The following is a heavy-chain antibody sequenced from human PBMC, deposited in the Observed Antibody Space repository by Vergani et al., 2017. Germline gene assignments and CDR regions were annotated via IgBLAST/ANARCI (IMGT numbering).Heavy chain of an antibody. Sequence: QVQLVQSGAEVKKPGASVKVSCKASGGTFSSYAISWVRQAPGQGLEWRGRIIPILGIANYAQKFQGRVTITADQSTSTAYMELSSLRSEDTAVYDCARLKDYGDSWRLDYWGQGTLVTVSS. J-gene: IGHJ4*02. CDR3: ARLKDYGDSWRLDY. V-gene: IGHV1-69*04. D-gene: IGHD4-17*01. CDR1: GGTFSSYA. CDR2: IIPILGIA.